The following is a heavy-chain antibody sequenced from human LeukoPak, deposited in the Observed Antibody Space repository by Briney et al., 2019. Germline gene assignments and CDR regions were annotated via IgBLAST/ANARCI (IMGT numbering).Heavy chain of an antibody. J-gene: IGHJ6*03. CDR2: INHSGST. Sequence: PSETLSLTCAVYGGSFSGYYWSWIRQPPGKGLEWIGEINHSGSTNYNPSLQRRGTISVDTSKNQYSLKLSSVTAADTAVYYCARGLVLLAARRSYYYYMAVGGKGTTVTVS. D-gene: IGHD2-2*01. V-gene: IGHV4-34*01. CDR1: GGSFSGYY. CDR3: ARGLVLLAARRSYYYYMAV.